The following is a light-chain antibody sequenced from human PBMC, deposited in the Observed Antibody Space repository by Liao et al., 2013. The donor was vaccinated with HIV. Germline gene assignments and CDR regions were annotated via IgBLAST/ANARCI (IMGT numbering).Light chain of an antibody. J-gene: IGLJ2*01. V-gene: IGLV3-21*01. CDR1: NVASNS. Sequence: SSVLTQPPSVSVAPGKTASITCGGNNVASNSVHWYQQKPGQAPVLVIYYDTDWPSGIPERFSGSNSGNTATLTISGTQAMDEADYYCQVWDSSSDHPGVFGGGTKLTAL. CDR2: YDT. CDR3: QVWDSSSDHPGV.